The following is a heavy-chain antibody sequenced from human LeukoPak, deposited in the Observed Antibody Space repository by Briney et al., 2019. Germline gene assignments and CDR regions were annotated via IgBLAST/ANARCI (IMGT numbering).Heavy chain of an antibody. J-gene: IGHJ4*02. V-gene: IGHV3-7*01. CDR3: ARWRHTPIVGATYFGY. D-gene: IGHD1-26*01. CDR2: IKQDGSEK. CDR1: GFTFSSYW. Sequence: GGSLRLSCAASGFTFSSYWMSWVRQAPGKGLEWVANIKQDGSEKYYVDSVKGRFTISRDNAKNSLYLQMNSLRAEDTAVYYCARWRHTPIVGATYFGYWGQGTLVTVSS.